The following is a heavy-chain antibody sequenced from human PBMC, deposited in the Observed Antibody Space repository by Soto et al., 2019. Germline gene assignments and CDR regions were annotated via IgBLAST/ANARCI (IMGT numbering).Heavy chain of an antibody. V-gene: IGHV3-23*01. CDR2: ISHSGSGT. J-gene: IGHJ3*02. D-gene: IGHD3-16*01. CDR3: AKATIGGRSYDFLPFDI. Sequence: GGSLRLSCAASGFTFNSYAMNWVRQAPGKGLEWVSIISHSGSGTYYADSVKGRFTISRDNSKNTLYLQLNSLRAEDTAVYYCAKATIGGRSYDFLPFDIWGQATLVTVSS. CDR1: GFTFNSYA.